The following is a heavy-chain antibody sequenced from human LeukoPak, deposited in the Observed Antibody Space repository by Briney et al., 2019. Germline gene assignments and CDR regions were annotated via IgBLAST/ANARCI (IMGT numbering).Heavy chain of an antibody. V-gene: IGHV4-34*01. CDR1: GGSVRDYY. CDR2: IYYSGST. Sequence: TSETLSLTCAVYGGSVRDYYWSWIRQPPGKGLEWIGSIYYSGSTYYNPSLKSRVTISVDTSKNQFSLKLSSVTAADTAVYYCARVKGGIAADWGQGTLVTVSS. D-gene: IGHD6-25*01. J-gene: IGHJ4*02. CDR3: ARVKGGIAAD.